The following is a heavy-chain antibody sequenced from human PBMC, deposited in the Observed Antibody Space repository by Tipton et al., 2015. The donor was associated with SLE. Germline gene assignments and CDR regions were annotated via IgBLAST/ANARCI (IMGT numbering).Heavy chain of an antibody. CDR3: TRILPTSVTTDY. V-gene: IGHV4-59*01. CDR2: IHYSGST. CDR1: GGSMDTYY. J-gene: IGHJ4*02. D-gene: IGHD1-1*01. Sequence: TLSLTCTVSGGSMDTYYWTWIRQPPGRRLEWIGNIHYSGSTEYNPSLKSRVSISLDTSRNQFSLRVTSVTPADTAGYYCTRILPTSVTTDYWGQGTLVTVSS.